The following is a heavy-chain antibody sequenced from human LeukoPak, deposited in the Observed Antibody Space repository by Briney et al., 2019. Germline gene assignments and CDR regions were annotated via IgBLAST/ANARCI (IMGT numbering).Heavy chain of an antibody. V-gene: IGHV3-23*01. CDR2: ISGSGGST. CDR1: GFTFSSYA. J-gene: IGHJ6*02. CDR3: AKVLVVYAINYYYGMDV. Sequence: GGSLRLSCAASGFTFSSYAMSWVRQAPGKGLEWVSAISGSGGSTYYADSVKGRFTISRDNSKNTLYLQMNSLRAEDTAVYYCAKVLVVYAINYYYGMDVWGQGTTATVSS. D-gene: IGHD2-8*02.